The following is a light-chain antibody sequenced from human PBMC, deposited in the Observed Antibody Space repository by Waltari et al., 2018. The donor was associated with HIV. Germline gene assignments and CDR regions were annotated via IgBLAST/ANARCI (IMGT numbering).Light chain of an antibody. J-gene: IGKJ2*01. CDR1: QSVLYSSNNRNY. CDR3: QQYYSTPPYT. V-gene: IGKV4-1*01. Sequence: DIVMTQSPDSLAASLGERATITCKSSQSVLYSSNNRNYLAWYQQKPGQPPKLLIYWASTRESGVPDRFSGSGSGTDFSLTISSLQAEDVAVYYCQQYYSTPPYTFGQGTKLEMK. CDR2: WAS.